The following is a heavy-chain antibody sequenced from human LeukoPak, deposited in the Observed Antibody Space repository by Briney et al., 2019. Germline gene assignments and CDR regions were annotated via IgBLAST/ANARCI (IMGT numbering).Heavy chain of an antibody. CDR3: ARLYSGTYYYDSSGYYSNWFDP. V-gene: IGHV5-51*01. J-gene: IGHJ5*02. D-gene: IGHD3-22*01. Sequence: GESLKISCKGSGYNFNTYWIGWVRQMPGKGLEWMGIIYPGDSDTRYSPSFQGQVTISADKSISTAYLQWSSLKASDTAMYYCARLYSGTYYYDSSGYYSNWFDPWGQGTLVTVPS. CDR1: GYNFNTYW. CDR2: IYPGDSDT.